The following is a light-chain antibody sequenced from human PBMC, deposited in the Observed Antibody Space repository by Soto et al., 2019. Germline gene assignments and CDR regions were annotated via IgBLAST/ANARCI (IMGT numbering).Light chain of an antibody. Sequence: DIQMTQSPSTLSASVGDRVTITCRASQSISSWLAWYQQKPGKAPNLLIYKASSLESGVPSRFSGSGSGTEFTLTLSSLQPDDFATYYCQQYNNYPWTFGQGTKVEIK. J-gene: IGKJ1*01. CDR3: QQYNNYPWT. CDR1: QSISSW. V-gene: IGKV1-5*03. CDR2: KAS.